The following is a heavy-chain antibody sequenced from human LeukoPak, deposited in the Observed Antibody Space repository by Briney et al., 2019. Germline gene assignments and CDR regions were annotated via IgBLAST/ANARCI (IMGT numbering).Heavy chain of an antibody. D-gene: IGHD3-3*01. V-gene: IGHV5-51*01. Sequence: GESLKISCKGSGYSFITYRIGWVRQMPGKGLEWMGIIYPGDSDTRYSPSFQGQVTISADKSISTAYLQWSSLKASDTAMYYCARQGITIFGVVTYYFDYWGQGTLVTVSS. J-gene: IGHJ4*02. CDR2: IYPGDSDT. CDR1: GYSFITYR. CDR3: ARQGITIFGVVTYYFDY.